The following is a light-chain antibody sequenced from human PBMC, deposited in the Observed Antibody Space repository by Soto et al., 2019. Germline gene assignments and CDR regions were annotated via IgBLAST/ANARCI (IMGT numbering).Light chain of an antibody. CDR3: CSYASSSTYYV. Sequence: QSALTQPASVSGSPGQSITISFTGTSSDVGSYNLVSWYQQHPGKAPKLMIYEGSKRPSGVSNRFSGSKSGNTASLTISGLQAEDEADYYCCSYASSSTYYVFGTGTKVPS. V-gene: IGLV2-23*01. CDR2: EGS. J-gene: IGLJ1*01. CDR1: SSDVGSYNL.